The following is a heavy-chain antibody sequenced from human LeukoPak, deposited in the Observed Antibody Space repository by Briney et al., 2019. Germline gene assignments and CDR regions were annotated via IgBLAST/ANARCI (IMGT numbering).Heavy chain of an antibody. Sequence: SETLSLTCTVSDGSISSGSYYWGCIRQPPGKGLEWIANIHYSGITYYNPSLKSRVTISVDTSKNQFSLKLTSVTAADTAFYYCARQPHAFDNWFDSWGQGTLVTVSS. CDR2: IHYSGIT. CDR1: DGSISSGSYY. CDR3: ARQPHAFDNWFDS. J-gene: IGHJ5*01. V-gene: IGHV4-39*01. D-gene: IGHD3-10*01.